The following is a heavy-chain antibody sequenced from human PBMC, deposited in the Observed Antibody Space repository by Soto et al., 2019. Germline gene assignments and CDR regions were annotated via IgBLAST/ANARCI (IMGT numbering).Heavy chain of an antibody. CDR1: GFTVSGMF. V-gene: IGHV3-53*01. CDR2: IYPAGPT. Sequence: PGGSLRLSCAASGFTVSGMFMNWVRQAPGKGLEWVSVIYPAGPTYYADSVKGRFTISRDNSKNTLFLQLNNLRAEDTAVYYRARDADSSGLHYWGQGILVTVSS. J-gene: IGHJ4*02. D-gene: IGHD6-19*01. CDR3: ARDADSSGLHY.